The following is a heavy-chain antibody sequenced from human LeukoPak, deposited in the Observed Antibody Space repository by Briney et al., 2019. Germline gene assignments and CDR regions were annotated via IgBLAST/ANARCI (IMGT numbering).Heavy chain of an antibody. Sequence: SETLSLTCAVYGGSFSGYYWSWIRQPPGKGLEWIGEINHSGSTNYNPSLKSRVTISVDTSKNQFSLKLSSVTAADTAVYYCARGQVGATTVWFDPWGQRTLVTVSS. J-gene: IGHJ5*02. CDR2: INHSGST. V-gene: IGHV4-34*01. CDR1: GGSFSGYY. D-gene: IGHD1-26*01. CDR3: ARGQVGATTVWFDP.